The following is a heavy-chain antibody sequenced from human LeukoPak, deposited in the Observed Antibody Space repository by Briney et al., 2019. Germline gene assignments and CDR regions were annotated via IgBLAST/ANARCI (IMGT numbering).Heavy chain of an antibody. CDR3: AKANQDIVVVVAALPDYYYYMDV. D-gene: IGHD2-15*01. CDR2: IYSGGST. Sequence: GGSLRLSCAASGFTVSSHYMSWVRQAPGKGLEWVSVIYSGGSTYYADSVKGRFTLFRDNSKNTVYLQMNSLRAEDTAVYYCAKANQDIVVVVAALPDYYYYMDVWGKGTTVTVSS. CDR1: GFTVSSHY. J-gene: IGHJ6*03. V-gene: IGHV3-53*01.